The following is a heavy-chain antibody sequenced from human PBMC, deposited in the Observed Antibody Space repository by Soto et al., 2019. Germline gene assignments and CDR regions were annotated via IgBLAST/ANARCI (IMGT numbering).Heavy chain of an antibody. CDR2: INHSGST. J-gene: IGHJ6*04. Sequence: SKTLSLTCAVYGGSFSGYYWSWIRQPPGKGLEWIGEINHSGSTNYNPSLKSRVTISVDTSKNQFSLKLSSVTAADTAVYYCARGPGGKGPSRLRSGVWGKGTTVTVSS. CDR3: ARGPGGKGPSRLRSGV. V-gene: IGHV4-34*01. D-gene: IGHD4-17*01. CDR1: GGSFSGYY.